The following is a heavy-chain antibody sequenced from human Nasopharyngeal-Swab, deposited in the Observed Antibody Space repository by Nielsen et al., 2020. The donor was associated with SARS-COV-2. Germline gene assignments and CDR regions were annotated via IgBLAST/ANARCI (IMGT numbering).Heavy chain of an antibody. Sequence: GESLKTSCNGSGYSFTSYWIGWVRQLPGKGLEWMGIIYPGDSDTRYSPSFQGQVTISADKSISTAYLQWSSLKASDTAMYYCVRLGGIVVVPAAGGIDYWGQGTLVTVSS. D-gene: IGHD2-2*01. CDR2: IYPGDSDT. CDR3: VRLGGIVVVPAAGGIDY. J-gene: IGHJ4*02. CDR1: GYSFTSYW. V-gene: IGHV5-51*01.